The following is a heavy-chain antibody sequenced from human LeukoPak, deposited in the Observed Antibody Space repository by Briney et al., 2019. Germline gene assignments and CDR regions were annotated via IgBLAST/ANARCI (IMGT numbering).Heavy chain of an antibody. J-gene: IGHJ6*03. V-gene: IGHV3-33*06. CDR2: IWYDGSNK. Sequence: PGRSLRLSCAASGFTFSSYGMHWVRQAPGKGLEWVAVIWYDGSNKYYADSVKGRFTISRDNSKNTLYLQMNSLRAEDTAVYYCAKVSGRWDAYYMDVWGKGTTVTVSS. CDR3: AKVSGRWDAYYMDV. CDR1: GFTFSSYG. D-gene: IGHD1-26*01.